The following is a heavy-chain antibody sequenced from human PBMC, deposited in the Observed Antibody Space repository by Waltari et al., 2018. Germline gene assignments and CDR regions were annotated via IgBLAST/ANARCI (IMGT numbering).Heavy chain of an antibody. CDR1: GYTLTELS. CDR3: ARDPFAPFY. Sequence: QVQLVQSGAEVKKPGASVKVSCKVSGYTLTELSMHWVRQAPGKGLEWMGGFDPEDGETIYAQKFQGRVTLTTDTSTNTAYMELRSLRSDDTAMYYCARDPFAPFYWGQGTLVTVSS. D-gene: IGHD3-10*01. J-gene: IGHJ4*02. CDR2: FDPEDGET. V-gene: IGHV1-24*01.